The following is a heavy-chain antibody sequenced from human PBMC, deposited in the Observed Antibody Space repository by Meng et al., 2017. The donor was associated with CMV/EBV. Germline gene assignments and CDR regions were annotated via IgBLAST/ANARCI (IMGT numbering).Heavy chain of an antibody. CDR1: GGTFSSYA. CDR3: ARENGVAGVEHFDY. V-gene: IGHV1-69*10. Sequence: SVKVSCKASGGTFSSYAISWVRQAPGQGLEWMGRIIPILGIANYAQKFQGRVTITADKSTSTAYMELSSLRSEDTAVYYCARENGVAGVEHFDYWGQGTLVTVSS. CDR2: IIPILGIA. D-gene: IGHD3-3*01. J-gene: IGHJ4*02.